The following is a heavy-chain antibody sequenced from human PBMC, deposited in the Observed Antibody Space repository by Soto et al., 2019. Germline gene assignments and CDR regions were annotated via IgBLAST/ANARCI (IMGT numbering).Heavy chain of an antibody. Sequence: GASVKVSCKAFGYSFISHYMHWVRQAPGQGLEWMGTIHPAGINTAYAQKFQGRVTITADESTSTAYMELSSLRSEDTAVYYCAEYYYDSSGPTWGQGTLVTVSS. J-gene: IGHJ5*02. CDR2: IHPAGINT. CDR1: GYSFISHY. CDR3: AEYYYDSSGPT. V-gene: IGHV1-46*01. D-gene: IGHD3-22*01.